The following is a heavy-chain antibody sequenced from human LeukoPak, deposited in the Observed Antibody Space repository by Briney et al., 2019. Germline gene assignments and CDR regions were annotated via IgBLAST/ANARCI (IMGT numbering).Heavy chain of an antibody. Sequence: SETLSLTCTVSGGSISSYYWSWIRQPPGKGLEWIGYISYSGSTNYNPSLKSRVTISVDTPKNQFSLKLSSVTAADTAVYYCARGHYYDSSGYYRYFDLWGRGTLVTVSS. CDR2: ISYSGST. D-gene: IGHD3-22*01. V-gene: IGHV4-59*01. J-gene: IGHJ2*01. CDR1: GGSISSYY. CDR3: ARGHYYDSSGYYRYFDL.